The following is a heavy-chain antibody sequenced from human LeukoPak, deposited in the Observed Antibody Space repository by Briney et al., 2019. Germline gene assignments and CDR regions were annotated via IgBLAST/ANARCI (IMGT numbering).Heavy chain of an antibody. V-gene: IGHV3-30*02. Sequence: GGSLRLSCAASGFTFSSYGMHWVRQAPGKGLEWVAFIRYDGSNKYYADSVKGRFTISRDNSKNTLYLQMNSLRAEDTAVYYCAKDGCSSTSCYEIDYWGQGTLVTVSS. CDR2: IRYDGSNK. J-gene: IGHJ4*02. CDR1: GFTFSSYG. CDR3: AKDGCSSTSCYEIDY. D-gene: IGHD2-2*01.